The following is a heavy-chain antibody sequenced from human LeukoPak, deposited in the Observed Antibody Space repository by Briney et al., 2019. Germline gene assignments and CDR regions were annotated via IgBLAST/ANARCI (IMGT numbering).Heavy chain of an antibody. CDR1: GGSISSGGYY. D-gene: IGHD4-17*01. V-gene: IGHV4-31*03. CDR2: IYYSGST. Sequence: SGTLSLTCTVSGGSISSGGYYWSWIRQHPGKGLEWIGYIYYSGSTYYNPSLKSRVTISVDTSKNQFSLKLSSVTAADTAVYYCARGTYGDWLAGDYWGQGTLVTVSS. J-gene: IGHJ4*02. CDR3: ARGTYGDWLAGDY.